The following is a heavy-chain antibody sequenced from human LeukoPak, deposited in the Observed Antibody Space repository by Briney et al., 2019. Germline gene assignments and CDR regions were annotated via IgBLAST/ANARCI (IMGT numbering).Heavy chain of an antibody. CDR1: GGSISSYY. Sequence: SETLSLTCTVSGGSISSYYWSWIRQPPGKGLEWIGYIYTSGSTNYNPSLKSRVTISVDTSKNQFSLKLSSVTAADTAVYYCAGHGWGYYDSRGYAGHAFDIWGQGTMVTVSS. CDR3: AGHGWGYYDSRGYAGHAFDI. J-gene: IGHJ3*02. V-gene: IGHV4-4*09. CDR2: IYTSGST. D-gene: IGHD3-22*01.